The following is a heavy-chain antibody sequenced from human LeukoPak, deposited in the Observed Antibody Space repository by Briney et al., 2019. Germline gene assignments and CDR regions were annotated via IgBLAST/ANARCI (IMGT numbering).Heavy chain of an antibody. V-gene: IGHV3-9*01. Sequence: GGSLRLSCAASGFTFDDYAMHWVGQAPGKGGEGVSGVSWNSGSIGYADSVKGRFTISRDNAKNSLYLQMNSLRAEDTALYYCAKDMGSGAYCGGDCHATMGYWGQGTLVTVSS. CDR2: VSWNSGSI. CDR1: GFTFDDYA. J-gene: IGHJ4*02. D-gene: IGHD2-21*02. CDR3: AKDMGSGAYCGGDCHATMGY.